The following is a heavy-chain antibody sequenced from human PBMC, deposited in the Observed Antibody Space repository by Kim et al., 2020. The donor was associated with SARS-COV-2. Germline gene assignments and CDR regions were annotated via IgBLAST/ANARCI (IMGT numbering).Heavy chain of an antibody. CDR2: SMK. J-gene: IGHJ4*02. D-gene: IGHD6-6*01. CDR3: ARGDRSSGDY. V-gene: IGHV3-7*04. Sequence: SMKYYVDNAKGRFTIPTDNAKNSLYLQMNSLRGEDTAVYYCARGDRSSGDYGGQGTLVSVSS.